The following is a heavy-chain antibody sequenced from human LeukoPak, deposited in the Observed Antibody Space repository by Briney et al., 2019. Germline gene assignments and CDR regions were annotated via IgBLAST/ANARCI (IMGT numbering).Heavy chain of an antibody. J-gene: IGHJ6*02. CDR3: ARRDYYYYYGMDV. V-gene: IGHV5-51*01. Sequence: GESLKISCQGSGYSFTCYWIGWVRQMPGKGLEWMGIIYPGDSDTRYSPSFQGQVTISADKSISAAYLQWSSLKASDTAMYYCARRDYYYYYGMDVWGQGTTVTVSS. CDR2: IYPGDSDT. CDR1: GYSFTCYW.